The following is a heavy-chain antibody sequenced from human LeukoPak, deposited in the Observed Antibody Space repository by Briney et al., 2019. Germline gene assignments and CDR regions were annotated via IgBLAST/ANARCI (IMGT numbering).Heavy chain of an antibody. CDR3: ARQPNDYVWGSYRPSPFDY. J-gene: IGHJ4*02. V-gene: IGHV3-7*01. D-gene: IGHD3-16*02. CDR2: IKQDGSEK. Sequence: PGGSLRLSCAASGFTFSTYWMSWVRQAPGKGLEWVANIKQDGSEKYYVDSVKGRFTISRDNAKNSLYLQMNSLRAEDTAVYYCARQPNDYVWGSYRPSPFDYWGQGTLVTVSS. CDR1: GFTFSTYW.